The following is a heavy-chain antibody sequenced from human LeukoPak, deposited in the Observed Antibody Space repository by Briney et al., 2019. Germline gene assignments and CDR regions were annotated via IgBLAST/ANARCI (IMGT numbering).Heavy chain of an antibody. CDR2: IYYSGST. CDR3: ARQDGGSYLPEMYNWFDP. Sequence: PSETLSLTCTVSGGSISSYYWSWIRQPPGKGLEWIGYIYYSGSTNYNPSLKSRVTISVDTSKNQFSLKLSSVTAADTAVYYCARQDGGSYLPEMYNWFDPWGQGTLVTVSS. V-gene: IGHV4-59*08. J-gene: IGHJ5*02. D-gene: IGHD1-26*01. CDR1: GGSISSYY.